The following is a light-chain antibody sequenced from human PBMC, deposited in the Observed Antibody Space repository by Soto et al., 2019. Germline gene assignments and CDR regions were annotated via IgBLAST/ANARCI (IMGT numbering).Light chain of an antibody. CDR1: SSDVGGYNY. CDR2: EVS. J-gene: IGLJ1*01. Sequence: QSALTQPASVSGSPGQSITISCTGTSSDVGGYNYVSWYQQHPGKAPKLMIYEVSNRPSGVSNRFSGSKSGNTASLTISGLQAEDEAGYYCTSYTSSNTYVFGTGTQLTVL. CDR3: TSYTSSNTYV. V-gene: IGLV2-14*01.